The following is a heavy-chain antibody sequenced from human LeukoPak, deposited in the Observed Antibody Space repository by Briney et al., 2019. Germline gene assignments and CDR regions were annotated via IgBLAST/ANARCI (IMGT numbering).Heavy chain of an antibody. J-gene: IGHJ5*02. CDR3: ARDLSDGDFNWFDP. Sequence: GGSLRLSCAASGFTFSSYSMNWVRQAPGKGLEGVSSISSSSSYIYYADSVKGRFTISRDNAKNSLYLQMNSLRAEDTAVYYCARDLSDGDFNWFDPWGQGTLVTVSS. V-gene: IGHV3-21*01. D-gene: IGHD2-21*01. CDR2: ISSSSSYI. CDR1: GFTFSSYS.